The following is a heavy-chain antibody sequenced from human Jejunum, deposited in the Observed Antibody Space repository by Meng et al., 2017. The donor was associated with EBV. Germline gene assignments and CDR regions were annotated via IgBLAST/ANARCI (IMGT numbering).Heavy chain of an antibody. V-gene: IGHV3-15*01. Sequence: VRLGGSGGCLVKLGPPVSLSGAAAGFTFTNSHMTWVRQAPGKGLEWVGRIKRTTDGGTTDYAAAVKGRFTISRDDSKNTLYLQMNSLKTEDTAVYYCTDVGGDMIWGQGILVTVSS. CDR1: GFTFTNSH. D-gene: IGHD3-16*01. CDR2: IKRTTDGGTT. J-gene: IGHJ4*02. CDR3: TDVGGDMI.